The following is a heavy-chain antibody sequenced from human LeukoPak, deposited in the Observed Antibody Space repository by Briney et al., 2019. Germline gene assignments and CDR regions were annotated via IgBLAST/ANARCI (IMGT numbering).Heavy chain of an antibody. CDR2: INRDGSST. D-gene: IGHD3-10*01. CDR3: AKEENYGSGSYYNLNFDY. CDR1: GIVFSNYW. J-gene: IGHJ4*02. V-gene: IGHV3-74*01. Sequence: GGSLRLSCAASGIVFSNYWMHWVRQAPGKGLVWVSRINRDGSSTSYADSVKGRFTISRDNSKNTLYLQMNSLRAEDRAVYYCAKEENYGSGSYYNLNFDYWGQGTLVTVSS.